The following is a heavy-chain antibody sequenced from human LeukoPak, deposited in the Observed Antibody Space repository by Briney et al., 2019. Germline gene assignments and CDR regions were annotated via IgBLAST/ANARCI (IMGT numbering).Heavy chain of an antibody. CDR2: INWNGGST. V-gene: IGHV3-20*04. Sequence: PGGSLRLSCAASGFTFDDYGMSWLRQAPGKGLEWVSGINWNGGSTGYADSVKGRFTISRDNANNSLYLQMNSLRAEDTALYYCAREGIVPAAIAGYYYYYMDVWGKGTTVTVSS. CDR3: AREGIVPAAIAGYYYYYMDV. CDR1: GFTFDDYG. D-gene: IGHD2-2*02. J-gene: IGHJ6*03.